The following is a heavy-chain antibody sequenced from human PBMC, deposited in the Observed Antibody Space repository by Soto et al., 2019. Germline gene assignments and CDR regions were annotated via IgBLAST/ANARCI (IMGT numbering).Heavy chain of an antibody. Sequence: SVKVSCKASGGTFSSYAISWVRQAPGQGLEWMGGIIPIFGTANYAQKFQGRVTITADESTSTAYMELSSLRSEDTAVYYCARSGGYSGYESDYYYGMDVWGHLTKVTVSS. CDR1: GGTFSSYA. V-gene: IGHV1-69*13. CDR2: IIPIFGTA. J-gene: IGHJ6*02. D-gene: IGHD5-12*01. CDR3: ARSGGYSGYESDYYYGMDV.